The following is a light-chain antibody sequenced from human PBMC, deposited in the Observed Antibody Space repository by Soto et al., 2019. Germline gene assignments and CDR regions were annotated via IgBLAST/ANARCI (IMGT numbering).Light chain of an antibody. V-gene: IGKV3-20*01. CDR2: GAS. Sequence: EIVLTQSAATLSLSPGARATLSCRASQTVGGRYLAWFQQKPGQTPRLLIFGASTMAAGVPDRFSGSGSGTDFSLTINRLEPEDFAVYYCLQYVSSPWTFGQGTKVEV. J-gene: IGKJ1*01. CDR1: QTVGGRY. CDR3: LQYVSSPWT.